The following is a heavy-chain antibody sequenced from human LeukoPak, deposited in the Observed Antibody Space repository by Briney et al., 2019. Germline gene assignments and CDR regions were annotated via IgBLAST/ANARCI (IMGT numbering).Heavy chain of an antibody. D-gene: IGHD3-3*01. Sequence: GGSLRLSCTASGFTFSTYEMNWVRQAPGKGLEWVSYISGSGYPIYYADSVKGRFTISRDNAKNSLYLQMNSLRAEDTAIYYCARVRGLEWLLTHLDSWGQGTLVTVSS. CDR1: GFTFSTYE. CDR2: ISGSGYPI. J-gene: IGHJ4*02. V-gene: IGHV3-48*03. CDR3: ARVRGLEWLLTHLDS.